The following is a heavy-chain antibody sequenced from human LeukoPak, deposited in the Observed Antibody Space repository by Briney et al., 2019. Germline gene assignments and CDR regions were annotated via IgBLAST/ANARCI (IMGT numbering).Heavy chain of an antibody. CDR3: AKDDDWGRYKH. CDR2: ISPSGGLT. D-gene: IGHD3-16*01. CDR1: GFTFSSHG. V-gene: IGHV3-23*01. Sequence: GGTLRLSCAASGFTFSSHGMNWVRPAPGGGREWVSGISPSGGLTYYTDSVKGRFTISRDNSKNTQSLQMNSLRAEDTAVYYCAKDDDWGRYKHWGQGTLVTVSS. J-gene: IGHJ1*01.